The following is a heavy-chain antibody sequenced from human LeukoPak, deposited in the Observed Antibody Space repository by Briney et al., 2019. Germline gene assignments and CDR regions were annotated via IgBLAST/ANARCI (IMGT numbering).Heavy chain of an antibody. CDR1: GGTFSSYA. J-gene: IGHJ3*02. D-gene: IGHD3-22*01. V-gene: IGHV1-69*05. Sequence: ASVTVSCKASGGTFSSYAISWVRQAPGQGLEWMGRIIPIFGTANYAQKFQGRVTITTDESTSTAYMELSSLRSEDTAVYYCARDRDYYDISQDAFDIWGQGTMVTVSS. CDR3: ARDRDYYDISQDAFDI. CDR2: IIPIFGTA.